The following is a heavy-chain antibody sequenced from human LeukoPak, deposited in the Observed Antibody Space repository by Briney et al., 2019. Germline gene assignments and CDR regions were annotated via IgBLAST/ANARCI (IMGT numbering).Heavy chain of an antibody. Sequence: SETLSLTCTVSGGSISSYYWSWIRQPPGKGLEWIGYIYYSGSTNYNPSLKSRVTISVDKSKNQFSLKLSSVAAADTAVYYCASPLAGIAVAIGNWGQGTLVTVSS. CDR3: ASPLAGIAVAIGN. V-gene: IGHV4-59*12. J-gene: IGHJ4*02. CDR2: IYYSGST. D-gene: IGHD6-19*01. CDR1: GGSISSYY.